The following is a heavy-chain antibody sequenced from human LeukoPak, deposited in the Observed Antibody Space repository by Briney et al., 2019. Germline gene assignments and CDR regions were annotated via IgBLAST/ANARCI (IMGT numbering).Heavy chain of an antibody. D-gene: IGHD5-12*01. V-gene: IGHV4-59*01. J-gene: IGHJ4*02. CDR1: GGSISSYY. CDR3: ARGRGYQDY. CDR2: IYYSGST. Sequence: PSETLSLTCTVSGGSISSYYWSWIRQPPGKGLEWIGYIYYSGSTNYKPSLKSRVTISVDTSRNQFSLKLRSVNAADTAVYYCARGRGYQDYWGQGTLVTVSS.